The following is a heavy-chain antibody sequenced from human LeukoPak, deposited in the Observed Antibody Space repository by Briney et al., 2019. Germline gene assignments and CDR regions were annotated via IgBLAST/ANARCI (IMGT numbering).Heavy chain of an antibody. CDR1: GGSISSYY. CDR2: IYYSGST. Sequence: SETLSLTCTVSGGSISSYYWSWIRQPPGEGLEWIGYIYYSGSTNYNPSPKSRVTISVDTSKNQFSLKLSSVTAADTAVYYCARHPGIATPPAWGQGTLVTVSS. V-gene: IGHV4-59*08. J-gene: IGHJ5*02. D-gene: IGHD2-15*01. CDR3: ARHPGIATPPA.